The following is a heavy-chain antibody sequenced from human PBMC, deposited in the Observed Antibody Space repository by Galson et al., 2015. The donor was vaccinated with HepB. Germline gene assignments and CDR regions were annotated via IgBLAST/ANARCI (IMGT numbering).Heavy chain of an antibody. CDR1: GGSFSAYY. CDR3: ARAGLGSGWYNPRYYYYGLDV. Sequence: TLSLTCAVYGGSFSAYYWSWIRQPPGKGLEWIGEINRGGSTNYNPSLKSRVTISVDTSKNQFSLTLSSVTAADTAVYYCARAGLGSGWYNPRYYYYGLDVWGQGTTVTVSS. D-gene: IGHD6-19*01. V-gene: IGHV4-34*01. J-gene: IGHJ6*02. CDR2: INRGGST.